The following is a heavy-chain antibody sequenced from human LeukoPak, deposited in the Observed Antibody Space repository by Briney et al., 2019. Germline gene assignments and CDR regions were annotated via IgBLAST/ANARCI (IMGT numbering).Heavy chain of an antibody. CDR3: ARQPHRGYFDTSGYYSDSDL. CDR1: GFTFTSYV. Sequence: GVSLRLSCTASGFTFTSYVMTWVRQAPGKGLEWLSTISGDGGSTFYADSVRGRFTVSRDNSKDTLYLQMNILRAEDTAFYYCARQPHRGYFDTSGYYSDSDLWGQGTLVTVSS. J-gene: IGHJ5*02. V-gene: IGHV3-23*01. CDR2: ISGDGGST. D-gene: IGHD3-22*01.